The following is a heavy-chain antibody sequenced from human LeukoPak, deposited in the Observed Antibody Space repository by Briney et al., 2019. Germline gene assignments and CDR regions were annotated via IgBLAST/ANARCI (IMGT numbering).Heavy chain of an antibody. CDR3: ARLVPYGAVY. CDR2: IYYSGST. D-gene: IGHD4-17*01. Sequence: PSETLSLTCTVSGGSISSYYWSWIRQPPGKGLEWIGYIYYSGSTYYNPSLKSRVTISVDTSKNQFSLKLSSVTAADTAVSYSARLVPYGAVYSGQGSLVTVSS. CDR1: GGSISSYY. J-gene: IGHJ4*02. V-gene: IGHV4-59*04.